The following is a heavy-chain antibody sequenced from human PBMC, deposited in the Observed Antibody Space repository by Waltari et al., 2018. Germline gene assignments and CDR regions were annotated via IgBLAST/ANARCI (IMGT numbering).Heavy chain of an antibody. CDR2: ISGSGGST. J-gene: IGHJ5*02. D-gene: IGHD4-17*01. Sequence: EVQLLESGGGLVQPGGSLSPSCAASGFTFSRYALSWVRPAPGKGLEWVSAISGSGGSTYYADSVKGRFTISRDNSKNTLYLQMNSLRAEDTAVYYCAKDRDYGPRDWFDPWGQGTLVTVSS. CDR1: GFTFSRYA. CDR3: AKDRDYGPRDWFDP. V-gene: IGHV3-23*01.